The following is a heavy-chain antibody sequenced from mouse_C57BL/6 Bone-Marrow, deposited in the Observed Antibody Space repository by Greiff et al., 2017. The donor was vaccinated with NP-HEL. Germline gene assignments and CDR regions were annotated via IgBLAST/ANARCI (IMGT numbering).Heavy chain of an antibody. CDR1: GFTFSDYY. J-gene: IGHJ4*01. Sequence: EVKVVESGGGLVQPGGSLKLSCAASGFTFSDYYMYWVRQTPEKRLEWVAYISNGGGSTYYPDTVKGRFTISRDNAKNTLYLQMSRLKSENTAMYYCARHAGSGNYYAMDYWGQGTSVTVSS. D-gene: IGHD1-1*01. CDR2: ISNGGGST. V-gene: IGHV5-12*01. CDR3: ARHAGSGNYYAMDY.